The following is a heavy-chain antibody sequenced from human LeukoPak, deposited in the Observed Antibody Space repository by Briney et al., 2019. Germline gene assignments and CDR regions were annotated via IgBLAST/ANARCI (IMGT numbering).Heavy chain of an antibody. D-gene: IGHD4-23*01. CDR3: ARALSPVGGSYYYYGMDV. J-gene: IGHJ6*02. CDR1: GFTVSSNY. Sequence: GGSLRLSCAASGFTVSSNYMSWVRQAPGKGLEWVSVIYSGGSTYYADSVKGRLTISRDNSKNTLYLQMNSLRAEDTAVYYCARALSPVGGSYYYYGMDVWGQGNTVTVSS. CDR2: IYSGGST. V-gene: IGHV3-66*01.